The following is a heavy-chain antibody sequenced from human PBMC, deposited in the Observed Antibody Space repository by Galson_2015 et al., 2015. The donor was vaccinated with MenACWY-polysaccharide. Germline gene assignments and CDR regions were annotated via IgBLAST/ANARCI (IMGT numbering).Heavy chain of an antibody. V-gene: IGHV3-23*01. CDR2: ISDSGGRT. Sequence: SLRLSCAASGFTFSTYPMSWARQAPGKGLEWVSRISDSGGRTFYADSVKGRFTISRDNSKNMLYLQMNSLRVDDAAVYYCASEDAWYFDLWGRGTL. J-gene: IGHJ2*01. CDR1: GFTFSTYP. CDR3: ASEDAWYFDL.